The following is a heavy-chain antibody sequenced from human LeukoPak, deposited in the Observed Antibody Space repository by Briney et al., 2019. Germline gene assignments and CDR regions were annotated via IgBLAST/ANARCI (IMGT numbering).Heavy chain of an antibody. CDR2: INHSGST. CDR1: GGSISSGYY. D-gene: IGHD4-17*01. CDR3: ARRSTVTCFGY. Sequence: PSQTLSLTCTVSGGSISSGYYWSWIRQPPGKGLEWIGEINHSGSTNYNPSLKSRVTISVDTSKNQFSLKLSSVTAADTAVYYCARRSTVTCFGYWGQGTLVTVSS. J-gene: IGHJ4*02. V-gene: IGHV4-34*01.